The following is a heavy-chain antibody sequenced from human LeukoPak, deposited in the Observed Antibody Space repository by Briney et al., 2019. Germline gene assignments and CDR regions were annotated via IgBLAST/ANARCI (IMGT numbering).Heavy chain of an antibody. V-gene: IGHV4-4*07. J-gene: IGHJ3*02. CDR3: ARNSVDTAMVRKLGAFDI. Sequence: SETLCLTRTVSGGSLSSYYWSWIRQPAGKGLEGIGGIYTSGSTNYNPSLKSRVTMSVDTSKNQFSLKLSSVTAADTAVDYCARNSVDTAMVRKLGAFDIWGQGTMVTVSS. D-gene: IGHD5-18*01. CDR1: GGSLSSYY. CDR2: IYTSGST.